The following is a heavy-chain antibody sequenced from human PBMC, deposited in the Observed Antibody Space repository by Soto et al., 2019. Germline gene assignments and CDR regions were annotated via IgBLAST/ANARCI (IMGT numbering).Heavy chain of an antibody. V-gene: IGHV3-74*01. CDR3: ARDTDGLHY. CDR1: GLIFSNYK. Sequence: EVQLVESGGGLLQPGGSLRLSCAASGLIFSNYKMHWVRQAPGKGLVWVSRINTDGSITDYADSVKGRFTVSRDNPKNTLYLQMNSLRAEDTAVYYCARDTDGLHYWGQGTLVTVSS. CDR2: INTDGSIT. J-gene: IGHJ4*02.